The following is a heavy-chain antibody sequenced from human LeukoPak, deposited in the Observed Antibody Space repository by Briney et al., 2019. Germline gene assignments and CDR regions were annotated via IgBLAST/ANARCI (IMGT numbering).Heavy chain of an antibody. V-gene: IGHV3-23*01. CDR3: ANGLEGYCTNGVCLQGLN. Sequence: GSLRLSCAASGFTFSSYAVSWVRQAPGKGLEWVSAISGSGGSTYYADSVKGRFTISRDNSKNTLYLQMNSLRAEDTAVYYCANGLEGYCTNGVCLQGLNWGQGTLVTVSS. D-gene: IGHD2-8*01. CDR1: GFTFSSYA. CDR2: ISGSGGST. J-gene: IGHJ4*02.